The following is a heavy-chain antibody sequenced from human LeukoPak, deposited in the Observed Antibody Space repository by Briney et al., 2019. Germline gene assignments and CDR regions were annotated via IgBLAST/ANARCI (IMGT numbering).Heavy chain of an antibody. J-gene: IGHJ4*02. CDR1: GFTFSTYT. V-gene: IGHV3-21*01. Sequence: PGGSLRLSCAVSGFTFSTYTMNWVRQAPGKGLEWVSSISSSSSYIYYADSVKGRFSISRDNAEKSLYLQMNSLRAEYTAVYYCAIDGPAADGSAPDYWGQGTLVIVSS. D-gene: IGHD6-13*01. CDR2: ISSSSSYI. CDR3: AIDGPAADGSAPDY.